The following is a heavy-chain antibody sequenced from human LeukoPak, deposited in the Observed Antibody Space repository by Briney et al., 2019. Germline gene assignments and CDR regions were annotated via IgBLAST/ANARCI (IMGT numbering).Heavy chain of an antibody. CDR1: GGSISSGGYY. Sequence: PSQTLSLTCTVSGGSISSGGYYWGWIRQHPGKGLEWIGYIYYSGSTYYNLSLKSRVTISVDTSKNQFSLKLSSVTAADTAVYYCARDHLFCSGGNCYWTGFDYWGQGTLVTVSS. CDR3: ARDHLFCSGGNCYWTGFDY. J-gene: IGHJ4*02. CDR2: IYYSGST. V-gene: IGHV4-31*03. D-gene: IGHD2-15*01.